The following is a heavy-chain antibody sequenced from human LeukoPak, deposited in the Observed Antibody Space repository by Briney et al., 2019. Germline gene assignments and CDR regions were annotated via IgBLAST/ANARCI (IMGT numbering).Heavy chain of an antibody. Sequence: ASVKVSYKASGYTFTTYVMHWVRQAPGQRLEWMGWINAGNGNTRYSQKFQGRVTITRDTSASTAFMDLTSLRSEDTAIYYCARGIDRDGYNRFFDYWGQGTLVTVSS. CDR1: GYTFTTYV. CDR3: ARGIDRDGYNRFFDY. V-gene: IGHV1-3*01. J-gene: IGHJ4*02. CDR2: INAGNGNT. D-gene: IGHD5-24*01.